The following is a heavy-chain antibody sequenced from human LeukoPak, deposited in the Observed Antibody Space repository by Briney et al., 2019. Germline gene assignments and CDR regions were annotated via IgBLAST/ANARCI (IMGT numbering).Heavy chain of an antibody. D-gene: IGHD2-15*01. V-gene: IGHV4-39*01. Sequence: PSETLSLTCTVSGGSISSSTYHWGWIRQPPGKGLEWIGSIYYSGNTYYNPSLKSRVTISVDTSKNQFSVKLSSVTAADTAVYYCARHSSPHAGSSSWYDFWGQGPLVTVSS. J-gene: IGHJ5*01. CDR2: IYYSGNT. CDR3: ARHSSPHAGSSSWYDF. CDR1: GGSISSSTYH.